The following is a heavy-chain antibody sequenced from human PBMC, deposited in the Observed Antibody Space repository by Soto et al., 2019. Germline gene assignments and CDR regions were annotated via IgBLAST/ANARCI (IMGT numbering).Heavy chain of an antibody. CDR3: ARRLAAALPDY. Sequence: QVQLQESGPGLVKPSETLSLTCTVSGGSISSYYWSWIRQPPGKGLEWIGYIYYSGSTNYIPSLKSRVTISAATYKDQYSLQLSSVTAAYAAVYYCARRLAAALPDYWGQVALVTVSS. V-gene: IGHV4-59*01. CDR1: GGSISSYY. D-gene: IGHD6-13*01. CDR2: IYYSGST. J-gene: IGHJ4*02.